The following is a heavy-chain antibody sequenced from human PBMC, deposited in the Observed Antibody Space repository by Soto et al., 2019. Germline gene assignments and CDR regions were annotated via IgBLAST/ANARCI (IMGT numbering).Heavy chain of an antibody. D-gene: IGHD6-6*01. CDR2: ISTYSGKT. V-gene: IGHV1-18*01. Sequence: ASVKVSCKASGYTFTTYAISWVRQAPGQGLEWMGWISTYSGKTDYAQRLQGRVNMTTDTSTNTAYMELMSLRSDYTALYYCARDRLHTSSSITFDYWGQGALVTVSS. CDR3: ARDRLHTSSSITFDY. J-gene: IGHJ4*02. CDR1: GYTFTTYA.